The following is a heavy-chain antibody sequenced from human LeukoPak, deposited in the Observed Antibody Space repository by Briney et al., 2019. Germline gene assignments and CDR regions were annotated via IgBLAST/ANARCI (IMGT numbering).Heavy chain of an antibody. V-gene: IGHV3-74*01. D-gene: IGHD2-15*01. Sequence: GGALRLSCAASVFTFRNHRLHWVRQAPAKGLVWVSCINGDGTSTIYADSVKGRFTISRDNAKSTVYLQMNSLRAGDTAVYYCARTGSGGDLDIWGQGTMVTVSS. CDR3: ARTGSGGDLDI. J-gene: IGHJ3*02. CDR2: INGDGTST. CDR1: VFTFRNHR.